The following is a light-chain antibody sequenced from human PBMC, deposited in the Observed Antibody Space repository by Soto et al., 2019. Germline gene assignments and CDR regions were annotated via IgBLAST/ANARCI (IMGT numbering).Light chain of an antibody. V-gene: IGKV3-20*01. CDR3: QQYGSSPYT. CDR2: GAS. J-gene: IGKJ2*01. Sequence: EMVLTQSPGTLSLSPGERATLSCRASQSVSSNYLAWYQQKPGQAPRLLIYGASSRATGIPDRFSGSGSGTDLTLTITRLEPEDFAVYYCQQYGSSPYTFGQGTKLEIK. CDR1: QSVSSNY.